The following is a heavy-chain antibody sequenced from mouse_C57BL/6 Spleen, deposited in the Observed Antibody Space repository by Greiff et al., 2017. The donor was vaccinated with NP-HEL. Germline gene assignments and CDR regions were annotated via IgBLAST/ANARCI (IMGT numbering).Heavy chain of an antibody. D-gene: IGHD1-1*01. CDR2: ISSGGSYN. V-gene: IGHV5-6*02. Sequence: DVMLVESGGDLVKPGGSLKLSCAASGFTFSSYGMSWVRQTPDKRLEWVATISSGGSYNYYPDSVKGRFTISRDNAKNTLYLQMSSLKSEDTAMYYCARQQGSIITTVVATDYFDYWGQGTTLTVSS. CDR3: ARQQGSIITTVVATDYFDY. J-gene: IGHJ2*01. CDR1: GFTFSSYG.